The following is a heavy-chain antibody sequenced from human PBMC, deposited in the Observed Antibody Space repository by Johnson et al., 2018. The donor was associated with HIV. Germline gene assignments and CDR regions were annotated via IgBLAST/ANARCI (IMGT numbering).Heavy chain of an antibody. CDR1: GFTFSSYG. CDR2: IRSDGSNQ. D-gene: IGHD1-26*01. V-gene: IGHV3-30*02. J-gene: IGHJ3*02. CDR3: AKGRWEATTYDDAFDI. Sequence: QVLLVESGGGVVQPGGSLRLSCAASGFTFSSYGMHWVRQAPGQGLEWVAFIRSDGSNQYYADSVQGSFTNSRDNSKNTLYLQMNSLRAEDTAVYYCAKGRWEATTYDDAFDIWGQGTMVTVSS.